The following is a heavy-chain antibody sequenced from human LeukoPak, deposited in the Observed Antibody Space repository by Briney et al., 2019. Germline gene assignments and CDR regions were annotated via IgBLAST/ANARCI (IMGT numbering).Heavy chain of an antibody. J-gene: IGHJ5*02. V-gene: IGHV3-30*01. Sequence: PGGSLRLSCAASGVTFSSYAMHWVRQAPGKGLEWVAVISYDGSNKYYADSVKGRFTISRDNSKNTLYLQMNSLRAEDTAVYYCARDRDYYDSSGTFDPWGQGTLVTVSS. D-gene: IGHD3-22*01. CDR3: ARDRDYYDSSGTFDP. CDR1: GVTFSSYA. CDR2: ISYDGSNK.